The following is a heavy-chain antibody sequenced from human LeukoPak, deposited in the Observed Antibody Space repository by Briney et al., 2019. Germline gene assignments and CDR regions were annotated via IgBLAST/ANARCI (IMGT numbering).Heavy chain of an antibody. CDR3: ARDSIAVAGPSPFDY. V-gene: IGHV1-18*01. D-gene: IGHD6-19*01. J-gene: IGHJ4*02. CDR2: ISAYNGNT. CDR1: GYTFTSYG. Sequence: ASVKVSXKASGYTFTSYGISWVRQAPGQGLEWMGWISAYNGNTNYARKLQGRVTMTTDTSTSTAYMELRSLRSDDTAVYYCARDSIAVAGPSPFDYWGQGTLVTVSS.